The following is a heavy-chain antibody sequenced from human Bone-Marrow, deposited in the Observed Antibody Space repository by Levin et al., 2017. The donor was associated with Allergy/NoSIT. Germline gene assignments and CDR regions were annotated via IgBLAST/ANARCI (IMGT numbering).Heavy chain of an antibody. Sequence: QAGESLKISCAASGFSVSDRYMAWVRQAPGRGLEWVSIIYSGGNTYDADAVRGRFTISKDNSQNRLFLQMSSLRAEDTAIYCCSTMSSPSYYYAMDGWGRGTTVTVAS. CDR3: STMSSPSYYYAMDG. V-gene: IGHV3-53*01. CDR1: GFSVSDRY. J-gene: IGHJ6*02. CDR2: IYSGGNT.